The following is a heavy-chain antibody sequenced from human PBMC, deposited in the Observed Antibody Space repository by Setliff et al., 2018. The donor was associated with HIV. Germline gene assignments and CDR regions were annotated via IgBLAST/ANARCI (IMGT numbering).Heavy chain of an antibody. CDR2: ISGGGSST. Sequence: GGSLRLSCAASGFTFSSYVMSWVRQAAGKGLEWVSAISGGGSSTYYADSVKGRFTISRDNSKNTLYLQMNSLTDADTALYYCVKVPGSGIVRYFDYWGQGTLVTVSS. D-gene: IGHD3-22*01. CDR3: VKVPGSGIVRYFDY. J-gene: IGHJ4*02. CDR1: GFTFSSYV. V-gene: IGHV3-23*01.